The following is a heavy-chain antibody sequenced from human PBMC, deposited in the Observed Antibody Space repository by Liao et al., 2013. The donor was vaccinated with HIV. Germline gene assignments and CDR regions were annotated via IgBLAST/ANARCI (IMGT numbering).Heavy chain of an antibody. J-gene: IGHJ2*01. CDR2: INHTGST. CDR1: GESFSPYY. CDR3: ARHWYFDL. Sequence: QVQLRQWGAGLLKPSETLSLTCAVYGESFSPYYWSWIRQPPGKGLEWIGEINHTGSTNYNPSLKSRVTISLDTSKNQFSLKLSSVTAADTAVYYCARHWYFDLWGRGTLVTVSS. V-gene: IGHV4-34*01.